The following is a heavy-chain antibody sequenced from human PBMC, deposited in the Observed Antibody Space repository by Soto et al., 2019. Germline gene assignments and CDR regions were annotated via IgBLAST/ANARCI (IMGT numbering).Heavy chain of an antibody. CDR3: ARDFAGEGRSAFDY. J-gene: IGHJ4*02. CDR2: ISYDGSNK. V-gene: IGHV3-30-3*01. D-gene: IGHD7-27*01. Sequence: QVQLVESGGGVVQPGRSLRLSCAASGFTFSSYAMHWVRQAPGKGLEWVAVISYDGSNKYYADSVKGRFTISRDNSKNTLYLQMNSLRAEDTAVYYCARDFAGEGRSAFDYWGQGTLVTVSS. CDR1: GFTFSSYA.